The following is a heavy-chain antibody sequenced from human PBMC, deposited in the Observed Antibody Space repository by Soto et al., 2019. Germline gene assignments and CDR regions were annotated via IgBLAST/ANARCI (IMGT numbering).Heavy chain of an antibody. CDR2: IYHSGST. D-gene: IGHD3-10*01. CDR1: GGSISSSNW. CDR3: ARTVRHYGSGSRWFDP. Sequence: SETLSVTWAVSGGSISSSNWWSWVRQPPGKGLEWIGEIYHSGSTNYNPSLKSRVTISVDKSKDQFSLKLSSVTAADTAVYYCARTVRHYGSGSRWFDPWGQGTLVTVSS. J-gene: IGHJ5*02. V-gene: IGHV4-4*02.